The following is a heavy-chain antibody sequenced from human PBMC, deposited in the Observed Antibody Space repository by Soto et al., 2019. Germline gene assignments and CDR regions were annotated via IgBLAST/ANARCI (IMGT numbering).Heavy chain of an antibody. Sequence: SLRLSCAASGFIFSNFWMTWVRQAPGKGLEWVSIIYSGGSTYYADSVKGRFTLSRHNSNNTLSLQMNSLRADDTAVYYCARSVFPWGQGTLVTVSS. V-gene: IGHV3-53*04. CDR3: ARSVFP. CDR2: IYSGGST. J-gene: IGHJ5*02. CDR1: GFIFSNFW.